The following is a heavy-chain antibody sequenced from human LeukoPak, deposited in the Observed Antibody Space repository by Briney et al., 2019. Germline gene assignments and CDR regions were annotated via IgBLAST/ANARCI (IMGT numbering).Heavy chain of an antibody. CDR1: GGSISSGGYY. J-gene: IGHJ4*02. D-gene: IGHD3-10*01. CDR3: AGSGSYYAYYFDY. V-gene: IGHV4-31*03. CDR2: IYYSGST. Sequence: SQTLSLTCTVSGGSISSGGYYWSWIRQHPGKGLEWIGYIYYSGSTYYNPSLKSRVTISVDTSKNQFSLKLSSATAADTAVYYCAGSGSYYAYYFDYWGQGTLVTVSS.